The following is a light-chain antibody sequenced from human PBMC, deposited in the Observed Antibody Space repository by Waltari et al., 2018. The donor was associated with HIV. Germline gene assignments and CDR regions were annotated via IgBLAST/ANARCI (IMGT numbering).Light chain of an antibody. CDR2: DVS. J-gene: IGLJ2*01. V-gene: IGLV2-14*01. CDR3: SSYTSSSTFYVV. Sequence: QSALTQPASVSGSPGQSITISCTGTSSDVGGYNYVYRYQQHPGKAPKLMIYDVSNRPSGVSNRFSGSKSGNTASLTISGLQAEDEADYYCSSYTSSSTFYVVFGGGTKLTVL. CDR1: SSDVGGYNY.